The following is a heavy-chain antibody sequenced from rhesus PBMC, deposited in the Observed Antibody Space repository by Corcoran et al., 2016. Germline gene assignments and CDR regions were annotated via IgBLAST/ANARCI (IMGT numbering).Heavy chain of an antibody. Sequence: QALLQESGPGLVTSSETLSLTCAVPGFSISSGYGWTCIRPPPGTGLEWIGFIGGFSDKTNDNPDHKSRDTMTKDTARNQVSLTMNSVTAADTAVYYCGRVPYSDTYCIAFWGKGVLVTVSS. J-gene: IGHJ4*01. CDR3: GRVPYSDTYCIAF. D-gene: IGHD1-44*01. CDR1: GFSISSGYG. CDR2: IGGFSDKT. V-gene: IGHV4-127*01.